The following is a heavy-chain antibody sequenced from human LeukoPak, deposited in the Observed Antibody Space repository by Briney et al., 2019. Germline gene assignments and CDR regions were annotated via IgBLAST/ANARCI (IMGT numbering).Heavy chain of an antibody. V-gene: IGHV1-18*04. CDR2: ISAYNGIP. CDR1: GYTFTGYY. CDR3: ARDMNYYDSSGPDD. J-gene: IGHJ4*02. Sequence: GASVKVSCKASGYTFTGYYMHWVRQAPGQGLEWMGWISAYNGIPAYAQKFQGRVTMTTDTSTSTAYMELRSLRSDDTAVYYCARDMNYYDSSGPDDWGQGTLVTVSS. D-gene: IGHD3-22*01.